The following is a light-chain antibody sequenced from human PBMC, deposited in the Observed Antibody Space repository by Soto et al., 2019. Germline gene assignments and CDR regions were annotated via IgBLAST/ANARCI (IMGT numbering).Light chain of an antibody. V-gene: IGLV2-14*03. J-gene: IGLJ2*01. CDR1: SSDVGGYSY. Sequence: QSALTQPASVSGSPGQSITISCTGTSSDVGGYSYVSWYQHHPHKAPKLMIYDVNTRPSGVSSRFSGSKSGNTASLTISGLQAEDEADYCCSSYTFSNTLVFGGGTKLTVL. CDR3: SSYTFSNTLV. CDR2: DVN.